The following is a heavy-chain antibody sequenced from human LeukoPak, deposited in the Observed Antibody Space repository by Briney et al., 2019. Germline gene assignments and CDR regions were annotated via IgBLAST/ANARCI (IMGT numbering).Heavy chain of an antibody. J-gene: IGHJ5*02. CDR2: IRGAGYSDAP. CDR1: GFIFSGSA. V-gene: IGHV3-73*01. CDR3: TVPASGGNWFDP. Sequence: GGSLTLSCAASGFIFSGSAIHWVRQAPGKGLEWVGRIRGAGYSDAPAYVASVRGRFTISRDDSKSTAYLQMNSLKAEDTAVYYCTVPASGGNWFDPWGPGTLVTVSS. D-gene: IGHD2-2*01.